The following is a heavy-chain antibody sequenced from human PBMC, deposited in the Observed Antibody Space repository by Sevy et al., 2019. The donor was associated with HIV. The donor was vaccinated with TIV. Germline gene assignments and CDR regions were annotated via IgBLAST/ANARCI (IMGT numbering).Heavy chain of an antibody. CDR3: ATDKDYYDSSGYYHLYFDY. D-gene: IGHD3-22*01. J-gene: IGHJ4*02. Sequence: ASVKVSCKVSGYTLTELSMHWVRQAPGKGLEWMGGFDPEDGETIYAQTFQGRVTMTEDTSTDTAYMELSSLRSEDTAVYYCATDKDYYDSSGYYHLYFDYWGQGTLVTVSS. V-gene: IGHV1-24*01. CDR1: GYTLTELS. CDR2: FDPEDGET.